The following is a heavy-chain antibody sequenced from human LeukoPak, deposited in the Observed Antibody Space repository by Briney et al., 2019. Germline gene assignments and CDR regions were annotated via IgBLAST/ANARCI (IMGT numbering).Heavy chain of an antibody. CDR1: GYTFTSYY. V-gene: IGHV1-2*02. CDR3: ARVLHHGSGGDY. D-gene: IGHD3-10*01. CDR2: INPNSGGT. J-gene: IGHJ4*02. Sequence: GASVKVSCKASGYTFTSYYMHWVRQAPGQGLEWMGWINPNSGGTNYAQKFQGRVTMTRDTSISTAYMELSRLRSDDTAVYYCARVLHHGSGGDYWGQGTLVTVSS.